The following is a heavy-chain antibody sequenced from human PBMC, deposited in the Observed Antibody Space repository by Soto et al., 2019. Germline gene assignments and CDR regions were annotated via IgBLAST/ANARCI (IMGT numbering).Heavy chain of an antibody. J-gene: IGHJ4*02. CDR1: GFAFSSHA. CDR3: AKEGAFRSLDFDC. V-gene: IGHV3-23*01. CDR2: FSGSAADT. Sequence: RVSLGLSRAASGFAFSSHAMRWVRQAPGKVLEWVSGFSGSAADTYYAASVKVRFTISRDSSKNTLYLQMNSLGAEDTALYCCAKEGAFRSLDFDCWGQGTLVTVSS.